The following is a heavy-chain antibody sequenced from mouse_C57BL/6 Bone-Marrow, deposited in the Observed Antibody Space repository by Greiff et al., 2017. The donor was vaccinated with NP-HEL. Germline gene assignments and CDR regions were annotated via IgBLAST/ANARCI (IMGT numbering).Heavy chain of an antibody. Sequence: VQLQQSGAELVRPGASVTLSCKASGYTFTDYEMHWVKQTPVHGLEWIGAIDPETGGTAYNQKFKGKAILTADKSSSTAYMELRSLTSEDSAVYYCTSSSYWYFDVCGTGTTVTVSS. CDR3: TSSSYWYFDV. J-gene: IGHJ1*03. V-gene: IGHV1-15*01. CDR1: GYTFTDYE. D-gene: IGHD1-1*01. CDR2: IDPETGGT.